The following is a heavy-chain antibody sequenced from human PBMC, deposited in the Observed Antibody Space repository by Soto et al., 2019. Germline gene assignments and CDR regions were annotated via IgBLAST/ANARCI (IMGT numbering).Heavy chain of an antibody. D-gene: IGHD3-10*01. J-gene: IGHJ4*02. CDR1: GGTFSSYT. CDR3: ASVYDYYGSGSYDYFDY. CDR2: LIPILGIA. V-gene: IGHV1-69*02. Sequence: QVQLVQSGAEVKKPGSSVKVSCKASGGTFSSYTISWVRQAPGQGLEWMGRLIPILGIANYAQKFQDRVTITAXXSXSXXYMELSSLRSEDTAVYYCASVYDYYGSGSYDYFDYWGQGTLVTVSS.